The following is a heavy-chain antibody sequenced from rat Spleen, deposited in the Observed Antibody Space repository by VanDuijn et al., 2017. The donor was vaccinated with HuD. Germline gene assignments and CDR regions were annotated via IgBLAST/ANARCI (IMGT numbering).Heavy chain of an antibody. CDR1: GFTFSDYY. J-gene: IGHJ2*01. Sequence: EVQLVESDGGLVQPGRSLKLSCAASGFTFSDYYMAWVRQAPTKGLEWVATISYDGSSTYYRDSVKGRFTISRDNAKSTLYLQMNSLRSEDTATYYCARHLRWGQGVMVTVSS. V-gene: IGHV5-29*01. CDR3: ARHLR. CDR2: ISYDGSST.